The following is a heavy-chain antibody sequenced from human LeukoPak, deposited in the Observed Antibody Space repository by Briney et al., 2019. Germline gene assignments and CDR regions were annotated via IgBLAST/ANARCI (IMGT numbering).Heavy chain of an antibody. V-gene: IGHV4-59*08. Sequence: PSETLCLTCTVSGASISSYYWSWIRQPPGKGLEWIGYIYYSGSTNYNPSLKSRVTISVDTSKNQFRLKLSSVTAADTAVYYCASHRDILTGYRWFDPWGQGTLVTVSS. CDR1: GASISSYY. D-gene: IGHD3-9*01. CDR2: IYYSGST. CDR3: ASHRDILTGYRWFDP. J-gene: IGHJ5*02.